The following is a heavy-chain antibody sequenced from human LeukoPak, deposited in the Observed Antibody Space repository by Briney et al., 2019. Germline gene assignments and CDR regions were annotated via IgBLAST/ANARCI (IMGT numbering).Heavy chain of an antibody. D-gene: IGHD3-22*01. CDR3: VRDGERGSYDHTHFDY. CDR2: TDQVESEK. J-gene: IGHJ4*02. Sequence: PGGSLRLSCVASGFPFSSYWMSWVRQAPGKGLEWVANTDQVESEKYYVDSVKGRFAISRDNAKNSLYLQMNSLRVEDTAVYYCVRDGERGSYDHTHFDYWGPGTVVTVSS. V-gene: IGHV3-7*01. CDR1: GFPFSSYW.